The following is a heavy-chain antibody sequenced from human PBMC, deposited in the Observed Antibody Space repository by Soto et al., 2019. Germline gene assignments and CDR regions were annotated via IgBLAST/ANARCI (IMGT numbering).Heavy chain of an antibody. CDR2: IYYSGST. CDR1: GGSISSYY. D-gene: IGHD3-16*01. J-gene: IGHJ6*02. Sequence: KSSETLSLTCTVSGGSISSYYWSRIRQPPGKGLEWIGYIYYSGSTNYNPSLKSRVTISVDTSKNQFSLKLSSVTAADTAVYYCARVRGFKGDYYYYYGMDVWGQGTTVTVSS. CDR3: ARVRGFKGDYYYYYGMDV. V-gene: IGHV4-59*01.